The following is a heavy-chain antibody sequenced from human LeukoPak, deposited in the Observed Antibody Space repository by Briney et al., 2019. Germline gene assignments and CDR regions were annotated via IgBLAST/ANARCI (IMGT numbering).Heavy chain of an antibody. CDR2: LSGSGGDT. CDR3: AKHLGSNSFLFCYMDV. J-gene: IGHJ6*03. CDR1: EFTLSRFA. D-gene: IGHD6-13*01. V-gene: IGHV3-23*01. Sequence: GGSLTLSSEPSEFTLSRFAMSCIRQPPGTGLEWVSTLSGSGGDTYYADSVKGRFTTSRDNSKDTLYLQIDNLRADDTAVYYGAKHLGSNSFLFCYMDVWGKGTSVIVSS.